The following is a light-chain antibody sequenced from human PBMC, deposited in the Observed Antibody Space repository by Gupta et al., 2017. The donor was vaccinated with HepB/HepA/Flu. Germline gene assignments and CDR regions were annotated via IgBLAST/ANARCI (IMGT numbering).Light chain of an antibody. V-gene: IGKV2-28*01. Sequence: DLVMTQSPLCLTVTPGEPASISCRSSQSLLHSNGYNYLDWYLQKPGQSPQLLIYLGSNRASGVPDRFSGSGSGTDFTLKISRVEAEDVGVYYCMQALQTPFTFGPGTKVDIK. CDR2: LGS. CDR3: MQALQTPFT. J-gene: IGKJ3*01. CDR1: QSLLHSNGYNY.